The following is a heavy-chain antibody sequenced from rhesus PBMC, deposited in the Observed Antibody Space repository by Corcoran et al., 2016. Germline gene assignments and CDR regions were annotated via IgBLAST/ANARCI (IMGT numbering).Heavy chain of an antibody. Sequence: QLQLQESGPGLVKPSETLSLTCAVSGGSISSNYWSWIRQPPGKGLEWLGRTSGSGGSTTHNPPRKRRVTISTDPSKIQFSLKRSSVTAADTAVYYCARERYSGYKVWYYYGLDSWGQGVVVTVSS. V-gene: IGHV4-173*01. CDR2: TSGSGGST. J-gene: IGHJ6*01. CDR1: GGSISSNY. D-gene: IGHD5-24*01. CDR3: ARERYSGYKVWYYYGLDS.